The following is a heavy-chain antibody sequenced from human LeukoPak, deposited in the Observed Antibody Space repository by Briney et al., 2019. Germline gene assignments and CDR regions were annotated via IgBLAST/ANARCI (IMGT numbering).Heavy chain of an antibody. Sequence: SETLSLTCTVSGSSVSSGSYYWSWIRQPPGKGLEWIGYIYYSGSTNYNPSLKSRATISVDTSKKQFSLKLSSVTAADTAVYYCASSEVAYCGGDCYSKAFDIWGQGTMVTVSS. CDR3: ASSEVAYCGGDCYSKAFDI. CDR2: IYYSGST. V-gene: IGHV4-61*01. J-gene: IGHJ3*02. D-gene: IGHD2-21*02. CDR1: GSSVSSGSYY.